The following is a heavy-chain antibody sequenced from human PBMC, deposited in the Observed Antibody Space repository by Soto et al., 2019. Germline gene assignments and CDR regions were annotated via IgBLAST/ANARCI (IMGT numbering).Heavy chain of an antibody. J-gene: IGHJ4*02. CDR1: GGSISSYY. Sequence: SETLSLTCTVSGGSISSYYWSWIRQPPGKGLEWIGYIYHSGSTYYNPSLKSRVTISVDRSKNQFSLKLSSVTAADTAVYYCARVVDTAMVTPYSSGYYFDYWGQGTLVTVSS. V-gene: IGHV4-59*12. CDR3: ARVVDTAMVTPYSSGYYFDY. D-gene: IGHD5-18*01. CDR2: IYHSGST.